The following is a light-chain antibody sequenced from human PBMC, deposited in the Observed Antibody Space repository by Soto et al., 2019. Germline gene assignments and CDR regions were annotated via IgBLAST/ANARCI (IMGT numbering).Light chain of an antibody. Sequence: IVITHTPLSLSVTPLQPSSMSCKASHSVLHSDGKTYLYCYLQQPPQPPPLLIYEVSTPFSGVPARFSGSGSATDFTPQISRVEAADVGAYYCMQSIQLAWTFGQGTKVDIK. CDR2: EVS. V-gene: IGKV2D-29*01. CDR1: HSVLHSDGKTY. J-gene: IGKJ1*01. CDR3: MQSIQLAWT.